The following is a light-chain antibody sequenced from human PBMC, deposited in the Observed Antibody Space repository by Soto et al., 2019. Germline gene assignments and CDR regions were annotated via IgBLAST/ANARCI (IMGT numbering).Light chain of an antibody. J-gene: IGLJ1*01. CDR2: DVT. V-gene: IGLV2-14*03. CDR3: SSYSGSTTLGYV. CDR1: GSDVVGFNF. Sequence: QSVLTPPASISSSPGQSITISCPGPGSDVVGFNFVSWYQQHPGKAPKLILYDVTNRPSGVSNRFSGSKSGNTASLTISGLQAEDEAAYHCSSYSGSTTLGYVFGTGTKVTVL.